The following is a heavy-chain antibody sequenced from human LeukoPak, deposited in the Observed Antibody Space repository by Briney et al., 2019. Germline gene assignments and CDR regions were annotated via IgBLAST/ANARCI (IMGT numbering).Heavy chain of an antibody. CDR1: GFTFSSYG. CDR2: ISYDGSNK. J-gene: IGHJ3*02. Sequence: GGSLRLSCAASGFTFSSYGMHWVRQAPGKGLEWVAVISYDGSNKYYADSVKGRFTISRDNSKTTLYLQMNSLRAEDTAVYYCAKAPTYYYDSSDAFDIWGQGTMVTVSS. V-gene: IGHV3-30*18. D-gene: IGHD3-22*01. CDR3: AKAPTYYYDSSDAFDI.